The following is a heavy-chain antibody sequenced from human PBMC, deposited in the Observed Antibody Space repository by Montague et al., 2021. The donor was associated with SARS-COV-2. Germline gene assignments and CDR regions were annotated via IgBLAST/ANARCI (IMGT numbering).Heavy chain of an antibody. Sequence: SETLSLTCAVYGASFSGYHWTWIRQPPGRGLEWIGEVSHSGKTTYNPSLQSRLTMSVDTYKNQFSLRLSSVTAADTAVYFCAKGSHIVETVGVRAGWFDPWGQGTLVTVSS. J-gene: IGHJ5*02. V-gene: IGHV4-34*01. CDR1: GASFSGYH. CDR3: AKGSHIVETVGVRAGWFDP. CDR2: VSHSGKT. D-gene: IGHD3-10*01.